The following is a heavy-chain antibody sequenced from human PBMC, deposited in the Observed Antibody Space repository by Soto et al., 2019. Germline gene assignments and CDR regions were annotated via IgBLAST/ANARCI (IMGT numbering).Heavy chain of an antibody. CDR1: GFTFNTFG. CDR2: ITSRSSTT. D-gene: IGHD2-2*01. CDR3: ARNMVPGAADDY. Sequence: DVQLVESGGGLVQPGASLRLTCAASGFTFNTFGMNWVRQAPGKGLEWISYITSRSSTTSYADSVKGRFTISRDNAKKSLYLQMTSLRAEDTAVYYCARNMVPGAADDYWGQGTLVTVSS. V-gene: IGHV3-48*04. J-gene: IGHJ4*02.